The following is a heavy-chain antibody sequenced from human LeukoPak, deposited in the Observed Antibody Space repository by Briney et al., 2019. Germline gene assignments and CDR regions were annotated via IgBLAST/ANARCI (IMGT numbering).Heavy chain of an antibody. J-gene: IGHJ4*02. CDR2: ITTKASNYAT. D-gene: IGHD6-19*01. CDR3: TTYRSGHY. V-gene: IGHV3-73*01. CDR1: GFTFSGSD. Sequence: GGSLRLSCEASGFTFSGSDIHWVRQASGKGLEWVGRITTKASNYATAYGASVKGRFTISRDDSENTAYWQMNSLKTEDTAVYYCTTYRSGHYWGQGTLVTVSS.